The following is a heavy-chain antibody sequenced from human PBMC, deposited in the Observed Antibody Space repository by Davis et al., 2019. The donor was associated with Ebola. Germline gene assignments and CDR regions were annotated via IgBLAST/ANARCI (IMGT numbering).Heavy chain of an antibody. CDR3: AKTAGKIVVVPAAMNY. D-gene: IGHD2-2*01. Sequence: GESLKISCAASGFTFSSYGMHWVRQAPGKGLEWVAVISYDGSNKYYADSVKGRFTISRDNSKNTLYLQMNSLRAEDTAVYYCAKTAGKIVVVPAAMNYWGQGTLVTVSS. CDR2: ISYDGSNK. CDR1: GFTFSSYG. J-gene: IGHJ4*02. V-gene: IGHV3-30*18.